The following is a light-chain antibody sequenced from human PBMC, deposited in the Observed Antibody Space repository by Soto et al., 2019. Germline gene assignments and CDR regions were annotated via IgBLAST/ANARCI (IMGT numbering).Light chain of an antibody. CDR3: QQLISYPLN. CDR2: AAS. J-gene: IGKJ4*01. Sequence: DIQFTQSPSFLSASVGDRVTITCRASQGISSYLAWYQQKPGKAPKLLIYAASSLQSGVPSRFSGSGSGTEFTLTISSLQPEDCASYYCQQLISYPLNFGGGTKVGIK. CDR1: QGISSY. V-gene: IGKV1-9*01.